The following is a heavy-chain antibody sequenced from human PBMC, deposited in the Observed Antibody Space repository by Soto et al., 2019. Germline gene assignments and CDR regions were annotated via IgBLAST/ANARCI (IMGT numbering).Heavy chain of an antibody. CDR3: AGGGDLGY. CDR1: GGSISSYY. D-gene: IGHD3-10*01. J-gene: IGHJ4*02. Sequence: PSETLSLTCTVSGGSISSYYWSWIRQPPGKGLEWIGYIYYSGSTNYNPSLKSRVTISVDTSKNQFSLKLSSVTAADTAVYYCAGGGDLGYWGQGTLVTVSS. V-gene: IGHV4-59*08. CDR2: IYYSGST.